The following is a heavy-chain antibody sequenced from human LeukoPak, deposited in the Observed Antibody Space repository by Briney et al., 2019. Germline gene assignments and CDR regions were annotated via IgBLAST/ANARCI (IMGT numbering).Heavy chain of an antibody. J-gene: IGHJ4*02. Sequence: GGSLRLSCVASGFTFSSYAMSWVRQAPGKGLEWVSAIRESGGSTHYADSVKGRFTISRDSSKNTLYLQMNSLRAEDTAVYYCAKTKPYGTTWYGGIDWGQGALVTVSS. CDR2: IRESGGST. V-gene: IGHV3-23*01. D-gene: IGHD6-13*01. CDR3: AKTKPYGTTWYGGID. CDR1: GFTFSSYA.